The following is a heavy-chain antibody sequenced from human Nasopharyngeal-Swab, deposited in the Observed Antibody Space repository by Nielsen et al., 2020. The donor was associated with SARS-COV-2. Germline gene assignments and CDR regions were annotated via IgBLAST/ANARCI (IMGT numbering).Heavy chain of an antibody. J-gene: IGHJ4*02. D-gene: IGHD3-16*01. CDR2: IYSGGST. CDR1: GFTVSSNY. Sequence: GESLKISCAASGFTVSSNYMSWVRQAPGKGPEWVSVIYSGGSTYYADSVKGRFTISRDNSKNTLYLQMNSLRAEDTAVYYCARGIGGFDYWGQGTLVTVSS. V-gene: IGHV3-53*01. CDR3: ARGIGGFDY.